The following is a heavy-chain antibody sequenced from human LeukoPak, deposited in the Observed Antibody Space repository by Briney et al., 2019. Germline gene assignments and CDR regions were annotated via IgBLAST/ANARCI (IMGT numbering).Heavy chain of an antibody. CDR1: GGSFSDYY. J-gene: IGHJ4*02. Sequence: SETLSLTCAIYGGSFSDYYWSWIRQPPGKGLEWIGEINHSGSTNYNPSLKSRVTISVDTSKNQFSLKLSSVTAADTAVYYCARGYPDDYWGQGTLVTVSS. D-gene: IGHD2-2*01. V-gene: IGHV4-34*01. CDR3: ARGYPDDY. CDR2: INHSGST.